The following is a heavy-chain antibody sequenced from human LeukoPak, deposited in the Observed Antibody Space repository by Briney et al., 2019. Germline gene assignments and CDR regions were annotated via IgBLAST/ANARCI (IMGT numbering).Heavy chain of an antibody. CDR2: IKQDGSEK. CDR1: GFTLSSYC. J-gene: IGHJ1*01. D-gene: IGHD6-13*01. CDR3: ARYPSNSWYLSTQLEYFQH. Sequence: GSLRLSCAASGFTLSSYCMSWVRQAPGKGLEWVANIKQDGSEKYYVDSVKGRFTISRDNAKNSLYLQMNSLRAEDTAVYYCARYPSNSWYLSTQLEYFQHWGQGTLVTVSS. V-gene: IGHV3-7*01.